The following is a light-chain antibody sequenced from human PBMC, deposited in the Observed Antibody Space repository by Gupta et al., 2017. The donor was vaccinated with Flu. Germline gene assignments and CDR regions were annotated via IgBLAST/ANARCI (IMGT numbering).Light chain of an antibody. J-gene: IGKJ1*01. CDR1: QNISPY. Sequence: IQMTQPPSSLSASVGDRVTITCWASQNISPYLNWYQQKPGKAPRLLIYETSCLESGTPSRFSGSTSGTDFTLTISSLQSEDFATYYCHQSHTSPQTFGQGTKVEI. CDR3: HQSHTSPQT. CDR2: ETS. V-gene: IGKV1-39*01.